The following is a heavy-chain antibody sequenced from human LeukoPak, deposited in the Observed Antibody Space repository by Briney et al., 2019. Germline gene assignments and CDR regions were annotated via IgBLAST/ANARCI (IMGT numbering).Heavy chain of an antibody. Sequence: SQTLSLTCAISGDXVSSDSAAWNWIKQSPSRGLEWLGRTYYRSKWYNDYAVSVKSRITINPDTSKNQFSLQLNSVTPEDTAVYYCARGAARGHWFDPWGQGTLVTVSS. CDR2: TYYRSKWYN. J-gene: IGHJ5*02. CDR3: ARGAARGHWFDP. D-gene: IGHD6-6*01. CDR1: GDXVSSDSAA. V-gene: IGHV6-1*01.